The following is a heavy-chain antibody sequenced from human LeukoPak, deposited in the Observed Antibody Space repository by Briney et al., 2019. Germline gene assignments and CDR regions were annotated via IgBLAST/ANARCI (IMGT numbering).Heavy chain of an antibody. Sequence: GGSLRLSCAASGFTFSTYGMHWVRQAPGKGLEWVANIKQDGSEKYYVDSVKGRFTISRDNAKNSLYLQMNSLRAEDTAVYYCARDSRGSGYSNFDYWGQGTLVTVSS. D-gene: IGHD3-22*01. CDR1: GFTFSTYG. V-gene: IGHV3-7*01. J-gene: IGHJ4*02. CDR2: IKQDGSEK. CDR3: ARDSRGSGYSNFDY.